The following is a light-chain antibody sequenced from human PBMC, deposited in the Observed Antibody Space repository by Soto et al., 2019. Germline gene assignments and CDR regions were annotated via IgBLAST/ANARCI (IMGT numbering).Light chain of an antibody. CDR1: QSISSW. V-gene: IGKV1-5*03. CDR3: QQYNSYPLT. J-gene: IGKJ4*01. Sequence: DMQMTQSPSTLSASVGDRVTITCRASQSISSWLAWYQQKPGKAPNLLIYKASSLESGVPSRFSGSGSGTEFTHTISSLQPDDFATYYCQQYNSYPLTFGGGTKVEIK. CDR2: KAS.